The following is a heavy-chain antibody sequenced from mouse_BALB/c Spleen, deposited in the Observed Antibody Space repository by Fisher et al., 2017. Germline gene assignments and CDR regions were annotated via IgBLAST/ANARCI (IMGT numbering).Heavy chain of an antibody. V-gene: IGHV1-19*01. Sequence: KFKGKATLTVDKSSSTAYMQLNSLTSEDSAVYYCAREGGYVRSYYAMDYWGQGTSVTVS. CDR3: AREGGYVRSYYAMDY. D-gene: IGHD3-1*01. J-gene: IGHJ4*01.